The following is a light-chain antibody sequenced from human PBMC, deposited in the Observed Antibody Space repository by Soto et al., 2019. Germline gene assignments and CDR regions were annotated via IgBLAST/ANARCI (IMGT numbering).Light chain of an antibody. CDR2: DVS. V-gene: IGLV2-14*03. Sequence: QSALTQPASVSGSPGQSIAISCTGTSSDVGGYNYVTWYQQHPGKAPKLMIYDVSNRPSGVSDRLSGSKSGNTASLTISGLQAEDEGDYYCNSYTSSSTYVFGTGTKLTVL. CDR3: NSYTSSSTYV. J-gene: IGLJ1*01. CDR1: SSDVGGYNY.